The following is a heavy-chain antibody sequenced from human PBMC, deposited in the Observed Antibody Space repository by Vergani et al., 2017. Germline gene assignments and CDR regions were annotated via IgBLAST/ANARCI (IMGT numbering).Heavy chain of an antibody. Sequence: QVQLQQWGAGLLKPSETLSLTCAVYGGSFSGYYWSWIRQPPGKGLEWIGEIYHSGSTNYNPSLKSRVTISVDKSKNQFSLKLSSVTAADTAVYYCARKEYSSSWYYFDYWGQGTLVTVSS. CDR2: IYHSGST. V-gene: IGHV4-34*01. J-gene: IGHJ4*02. CDR1: GGSFSGYY. CDR3: ARKEYSSSWYYFDY. D-gene: IGHD6-13*01.